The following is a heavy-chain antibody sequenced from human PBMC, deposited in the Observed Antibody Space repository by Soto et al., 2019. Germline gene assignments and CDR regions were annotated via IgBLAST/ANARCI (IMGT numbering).Heavy chain of an antibody. CDR1: GGSISSYY. CDR3: ARGALWFGELYTGMDV. Sequence: SETLSLTCTDSGGSISSYYWSWIRQPPRKGLEWIGYIYYSGSTNYNPSLKSRVTISVDTSKNQFSLKLSSVTAADTAVYYCARGALWFGELYTGMDVWGQGTTVTVSS. D-gene: IGHD3-10*01. CDR2: IYYSGST. J-gene: IGHJ6*02. V-gene: IGHV4-59*01.